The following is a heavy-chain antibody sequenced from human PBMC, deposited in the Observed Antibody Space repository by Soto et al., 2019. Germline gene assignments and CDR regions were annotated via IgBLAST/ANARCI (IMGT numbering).Heavy chain of an antibody. J-gene: IGHJ4*02. Sequence: GGSLSLSCAASGFTFGAYAMAWVRQAPGRVLEWVSALSSSGGNTYYADSVKGRFTISRDNSKNTLYLQINSLRAEDTAVYYCAKKLGYSNSRGYYPGAFDYWGQGT. D-gene: IGHD3-22*01. CDR2: LSSSGGNT. CDR1: GFTFGAYA. V-gene: IGHV3-23*01. CDR3: AKKLGYSNSRGYYPGAFDY.